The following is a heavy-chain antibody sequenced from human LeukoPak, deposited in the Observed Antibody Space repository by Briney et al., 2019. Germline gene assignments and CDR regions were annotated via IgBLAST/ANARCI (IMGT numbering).Heavy chain of an antibody. CDR3: AKRLKKSSPRTAEGGIDY. CDR1: GFTFSSYA. CDR2: ISGSGGST. V-gene: IGHV3-23*01. Sequence: GGSLRLSCAASGFTFSSYAMSWVRQAPGKGLEWVSAISGSGGSTYYADSVKGRFTISRDNSKNTLYLQMNSLRAEDTAVYYCAKRLKKSSPRTAEGGIDYWGQGTLVTVSS. D-gene: IGHD6-25*01. J-gene: IGHJ4*02.